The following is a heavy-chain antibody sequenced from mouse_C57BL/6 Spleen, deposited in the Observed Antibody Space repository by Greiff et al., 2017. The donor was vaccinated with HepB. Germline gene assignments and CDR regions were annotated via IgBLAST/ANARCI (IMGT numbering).Heavy chain of an antibody. J-gene: IGHJ3*01. Sequence: DVQLQESGPGMVKPSQSLSLTCTVTGYSITSGYDWHWIRHFPGNKLEWMGYISYSGSTNYNPSLKSRISITHDTSKNHFFLKLNSVTTEDTATYYCARADGEAWFAYWGQGTLVTVSA. CDR1: GYSITSGYD. D-gene: IGHD1-1*01. CDR2: ISYSGST. V-gene: IGHV3-1*01. CDR3: ARADGEAWFAY.